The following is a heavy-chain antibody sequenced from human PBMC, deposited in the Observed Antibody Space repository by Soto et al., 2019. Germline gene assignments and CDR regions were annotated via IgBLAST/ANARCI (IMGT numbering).Heavy chain of an antibody. CDR2: IKQDGSEK. CDR1: GFTFSSYW. V-gene: IGHV3-7*03. Sequence: EVQLVESGGGLVQPGGSLRLSCAASGFTFSSYWMSWVRQAPGKGLEWVANIKQDGSEKYYVDSVKGRFTISRDNAKNSLYLQMNSLRAEDTAVYYCGRDHRPPFKYCSSTSCYTGYYYYGMDVWGQGTTVTVSS. J-gene: IGHJ6*02. D-gene: IGHD2-2*02. CDR3: GRDHRPPFKYCSSTSCYTGYYYYGMDV.